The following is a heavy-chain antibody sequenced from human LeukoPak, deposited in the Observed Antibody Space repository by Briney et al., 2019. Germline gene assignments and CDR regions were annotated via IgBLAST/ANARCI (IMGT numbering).Heavy chain of an antibody. CDR1: GFTVSSNY. CDR3: ASSLRTDY. Sequence: GGSLRLSRAASGFTVSSNYMSWVRQAPGKGLEWVSVIYSGGSTYYADSVKGRFTISRDNAKNSLYLQMNSLRDEDTAVYYCASSLRTDYWGQGTLVTVSS. CDR2: IYSGGST. J-gene: IGHJ4*02. D-gene: IGHD3-10*01. V-gene: IGHV3-53*01.